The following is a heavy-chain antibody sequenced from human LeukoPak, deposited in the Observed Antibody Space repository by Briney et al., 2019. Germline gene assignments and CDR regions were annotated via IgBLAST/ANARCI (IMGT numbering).Heavy chain of an antibody. D-gene: IGHD5-12*01. J-gene: IGHJ3*02. Sequence: GGSLRLSCAASGFTFSSYSMNWVRQAPGKGLEWVSSISSSSSYIYYADSVKGRFTISRDNAKNSLYLQMNSLRAEDTAVYYCARERLRNDAFDIWGQGTMDTVSS. V-gene: IGHV3-21*01. CDR1: GFTFSSYS. CDR3: ARERLRNDAFDI. CDR2: ISSSSSYI.